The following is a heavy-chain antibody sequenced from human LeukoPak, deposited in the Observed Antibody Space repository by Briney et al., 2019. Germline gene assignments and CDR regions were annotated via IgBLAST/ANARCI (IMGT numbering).Heavy chain of an antibody. D-gene: IGHD1-1*01. CDR1: GFTVSSNS. J-gene: IGHJ5*02. CDR3: ARISHWNVLA. CDR2: IYSDNT. V-gene: IGHV3-53*01. Sequence: GGSLRLSCTVSGFTVSSNSMSWVRQAPGKGLEWVSFIYSDNTHYSDSVKGRFTISRDNSKNTLYLQMDSLRDEDTAVYYCARISHWNVLAWGQGTLVTVSS.